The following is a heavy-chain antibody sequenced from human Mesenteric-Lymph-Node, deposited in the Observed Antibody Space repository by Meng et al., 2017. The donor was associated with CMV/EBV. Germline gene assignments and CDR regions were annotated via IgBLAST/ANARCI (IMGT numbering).Heavy chain of an antibody. D-gene: IGHD3-16*01. CDR1: GFTFSSYS. CDR2: ISSSGNTI. V-gene: IGHV3-48*04. J-gene: IGHJ6*02. Sequence: GESLKISCAASGFTFSSYSMNWVRQVPGKGLEWVSYISSSGNTIFYADSVKGRFTISRDNAKNSLYLQMNSLRAEDTAVYYCARAIITRYYFYGMDVWGQGTTVTVSS. CDR3: ARAIITRYYFYGMDV.